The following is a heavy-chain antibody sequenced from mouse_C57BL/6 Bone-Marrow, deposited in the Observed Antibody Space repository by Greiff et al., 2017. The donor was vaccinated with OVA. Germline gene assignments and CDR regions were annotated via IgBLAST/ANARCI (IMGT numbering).Heavy chain of an antibody. CDR2: INPYNGGT. Sequence: EVQLQQSGPVLVKPGASVKMSCKASGYTFTDYYMNWVKQSHGKSLEWIGVINPYNGGTSYNQKFKGKATLTVDKSSSPAYMELNSLTSEDSAVYYCARRREANWDSYWYFDVWGTGTTVTVSS. CDR3: ARRREANWDSYWYFDV. D-gene: IGHD4-1*01. J-gene: IGHJ1*03. CDR1: GYTFTDYY. V-gene: IGHV1-19*01.